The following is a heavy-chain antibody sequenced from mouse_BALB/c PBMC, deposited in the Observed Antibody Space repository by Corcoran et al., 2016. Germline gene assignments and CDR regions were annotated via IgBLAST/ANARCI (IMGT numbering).Heavy chain of an antibody. J-gene: IGHJ2*01. CDR2: ILPRSGST. CDR1: GYTFSGYW. D-gene: IGHD6-1*01. CDR3: ARWDCRAPY. V-gene: IGHV1-9*01. Sequence: QVQLQQSGAELMKPGASVKISCKATGYTFSGYWIEWVKQRPGHGLEWIGEILPRSGSTNYNEKFKGKATLTADTSSNTAYMQLSSLTSEDSAVYYCARWDCRAPYWGQGTPLTVSS.